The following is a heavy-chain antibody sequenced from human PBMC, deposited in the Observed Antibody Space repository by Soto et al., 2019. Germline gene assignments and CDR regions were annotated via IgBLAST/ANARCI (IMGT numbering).Heavy chain of an antibody. CDR1: GFTFSSYS. CDR3: ARDWGIAAAGYQTFDD. J-gene: IGHJ4*02. Sequence: PGGSLRLSCAASGFTFSSYSMNWVRQAPGKGLEWVSSISSSSSYIYYADSVKGRFTISRDNAKNSLYLQMNSLRAEDTAVYYCARDWGIAAAGYQTFDDWGQGTLVTVSS. CDR2: ISSSSSYI. D-gene: IGHD6-13*01. V-gene: IGHV3-21*01.